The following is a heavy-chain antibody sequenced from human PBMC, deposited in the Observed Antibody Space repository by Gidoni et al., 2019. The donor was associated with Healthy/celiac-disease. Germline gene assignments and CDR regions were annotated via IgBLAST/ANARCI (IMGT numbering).Heavy chain of an antibody. D-gene: IGHD3-3*01. Sequence: QVQLVQSGAEVKKHGSSVKVSCKASGGTFSSYTISWVRQAPGQGLEWMGRIIPILGIANYAQKFQGRVTITADKSTSTAYIELSSLRSEDTAVYYCATTPFDDFWSGYYGMDVWGQGTTVTVSS. CDR1: GGTFSSYT. CDR2: IIPILGIA. V-gene: IGHV1-69*02. CDR3: ATTPFDDFWSGYYGMDV. J-gene: IGHJ6*02.